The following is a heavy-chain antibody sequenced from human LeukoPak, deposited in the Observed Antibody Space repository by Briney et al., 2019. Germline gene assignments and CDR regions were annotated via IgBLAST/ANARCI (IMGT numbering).Heavy chain of an antibody. D-gene: IGHD1-26*01. CDR2: IYYSGST. V-gene: IGHV4-30-4*01. CDR3: ARVGATRAFDI. Sequence: SETLSLTCTVSGGSISSGDYYRSWIRQPPGKGLEWIGYIYYSGSTYYNPSLKSRVTISVDTSKNQFSLKLSSVTAADTAVYYCARVGATRAFDIWGQGTMVTVSS. J-gene: IGHJ3*02. CDR1: GGSISSGDYY.